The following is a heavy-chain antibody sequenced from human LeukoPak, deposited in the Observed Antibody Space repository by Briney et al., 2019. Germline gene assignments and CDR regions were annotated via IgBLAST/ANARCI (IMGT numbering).Heavy chain of an antibody. V-gene: IGHV4-59*01. Sequence: SETLFLTCTVSGGSISSYYWSWIRQPPGKGLEWIGYIYYSGSTNYNPSLKSRVTISVDTSKNQFSLKLSSVTAADTAVYYCARTYDSSGYYIWFDPWGQGTLVTVSS. CDR3: ARTYDSSGYYIWFDP. D-gene: IGHD3-22*01. CDR1: GGSISSYY. J-gene: IGHJ5*02. CDR2: IYYSGST.